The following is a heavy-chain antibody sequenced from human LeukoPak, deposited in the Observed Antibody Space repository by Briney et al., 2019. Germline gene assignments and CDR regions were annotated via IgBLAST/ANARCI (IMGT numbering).Heavy chain of an antibody. D-gene: IGHD3-3*01. V-gene: IGHV3-53*01. CDR1: GFAVSSKY. J-gene: IGHJ5*02. CDR2: IYSDGST. CDR3: ARDGAAGLRFNWFDP. Sequence: GGSLRLSCAVSGFAVSSKYMTWVRQAPGKGLEWVSVIYSDGSTFYADSVKGRFTISRDNAKNSLYLQMNSLRAEDTAVYYCARDGAAGLRFNWFDPWGQGTLVTVSS.